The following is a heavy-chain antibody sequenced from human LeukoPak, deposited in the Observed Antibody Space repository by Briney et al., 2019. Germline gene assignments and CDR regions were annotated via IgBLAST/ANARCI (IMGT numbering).Heavy chain of an antibody. D-gene: IGHD1-1*01. J-gene: IGHJ6*03. V-gene: IGHV4-34*01. CDR2: INHSGST. CDR1: GGSFSGYY. Sequence: PSETLSLTCAVYGGSFSGYYWSWIRQPPGKGLEWIGEINHSGSTNYNPSFKSRVTISVDTSKNQFSLKLSSVTAADTAVYYCASILRYSGHYYYMDVWGKGTTVTVSS. CDR3: ASILRYSGHYYYMDV.